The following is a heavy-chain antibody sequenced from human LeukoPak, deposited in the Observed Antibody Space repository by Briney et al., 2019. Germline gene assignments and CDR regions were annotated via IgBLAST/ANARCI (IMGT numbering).Heavy chain of an antibody. J-gene: IGHJ4*02. Sequence: SGGSLRLSCAASGFTFSSYAMSWVRQAPGKGLEWVSAISGSGGSTYYADSVKGRFTISRDNSKNTLYLQMNSLRAEDTAVYYCAKSYSGLYYFDYWGQGTLVTVSS. CDR1: GFTFSSYA. V-gene: IGHV3-23*01. CDR2: ISGSGGST. CDR3: AKSYSGLYYFDY. D-gene: IGHD2-15*01.